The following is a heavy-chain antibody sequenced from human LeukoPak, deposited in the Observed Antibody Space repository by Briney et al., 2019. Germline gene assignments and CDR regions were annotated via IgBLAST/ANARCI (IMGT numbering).Heavy chain of an antibody. CDR2: IYTSGST. CDR3: ARDGNSGWYPEYFQH. CDR1: GGSISSGSYY. D-gene: IGHD6-19*01. J-gene: IGHJ1*01. Sequence: SETLSLTCTVSGGSISSGSYYWSWIRQSAGKGLEWIGRIYTSGSTNYNPSLKSRVTISVDTSKNQFSLKLSSVTAADTAVYYCARDGNSGWYPEYFQHWGQGTLVTVSS. V-gene: IGHV4-61*02.